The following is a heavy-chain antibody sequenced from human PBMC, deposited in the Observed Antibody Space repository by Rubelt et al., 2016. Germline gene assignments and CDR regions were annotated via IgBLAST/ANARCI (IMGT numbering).Heavy chain of an antibody. D-gene: IGHD3-22*01. Sequence: GSIYYSGSTYYNPSLKSRVTISVDTSKNQFSLKLSSVTAADTAAYYCARLRYYYDSSGTNEYYFDYWGQGTLVTVSS. CDR3: ARLRYYYDSSGTNEYYFDY. V-gene: IGHV4-39*01. CDR2: IYYSGST. J-gene: IGHJ4*02.